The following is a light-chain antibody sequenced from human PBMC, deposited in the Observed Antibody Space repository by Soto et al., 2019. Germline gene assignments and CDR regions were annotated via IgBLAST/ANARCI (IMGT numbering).Light chain of an antibody. V-gene: IGLV3-1*01. Sequence: SYELTQPPSVSVSPGQTASITCSGDKLGDKYASWYQLKPGQPPVLVIYQDTKRPSGIPERFSGSNSGTTATLSISGTQAMDEADYYCQAWDTGTVVFGGGTKLTVL. CDR2: QDT. CDR1: KLGDKY. J-gene: IGLJ2*01. CDR3: QAWDTGTVV.